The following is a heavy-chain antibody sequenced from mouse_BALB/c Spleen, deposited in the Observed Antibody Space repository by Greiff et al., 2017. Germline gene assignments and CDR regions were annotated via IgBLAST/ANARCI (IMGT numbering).Heavy chain of an antibody. V-gene: IGHV1-9*01. Sequence: QVQLKESGAELMKPGASVKISCKATGYTFSSYWIEWVKQRPGHGLEWIGEILPGSGSTNYNEKFKGKATFTADTSSNTAYMQLSSLTSEDSAVYYCASAGRGAYWGQGTLVTVSA. CDR1: GYTFSSYW. CDR3: ASAGRGAY. D-gene: IGHD3-3*01. CDR2: ILPGSGST. J-gene: IGHJ3*01.